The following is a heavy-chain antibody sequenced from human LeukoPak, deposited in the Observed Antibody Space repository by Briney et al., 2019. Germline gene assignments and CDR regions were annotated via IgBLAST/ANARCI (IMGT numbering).Heavy chain of an antibody. CDR2: ISSSSSYI. CDR1: GFTFSRYS. D-gene: IGHD6-6*01. V-gene: IGHV3-21*01. CDR3: ARDSSSGNYYYYMDV. Sequence: GGSLRLSCAASGFTFSRYSMNWVRQAPGKGLEWVSSISSSSSYIYYADSVKGRFTISRDNAKNSLYLQMNSLRAEDTAVYYCARDSSSGNYYYYMDVWGKGTTVTVSS. J-gene: IGHJ6*03.